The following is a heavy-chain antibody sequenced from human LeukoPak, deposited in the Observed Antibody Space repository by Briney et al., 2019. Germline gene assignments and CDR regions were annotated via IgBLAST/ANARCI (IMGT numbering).Heavy chain of an antibody. Sequence: PGGSLRLSCAASGFTFSSYAMSWVRQAPGKGLEWVSAISGSGGSTYYADSVKGRFTISRDNSKNTLYLQMNSLRAEDTAVYYCAKDRTYYYGSGNQGFDYWGQGTLVTVSS. CDR1: GFTFSSYA. V-gene: IGHV3-23*01. CDR2: ISGSGGST. CDR3: AKDRTYYYGSGNQGFDY. D-gene: IGHD3-10*01. J-gene: IGHJ4*02.